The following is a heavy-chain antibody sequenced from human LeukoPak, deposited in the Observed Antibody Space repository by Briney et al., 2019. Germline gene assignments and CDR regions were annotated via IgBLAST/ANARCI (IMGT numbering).Heavy chain of an antibody. D-gene: IGHD2-21*02. Sequence: GGSLRLSCAASGFTFSSYAMSWVRQAPGKGLEWVSAISGSGGSTYYADSVKGRFTISRDNSKNTLYLQMNSLRAEDTAVYYCARDGPAYCGGDCYWWFDPWGQGTLVTVSS. V-gene: IGHV3-23*01. CDR2: ISGSGGST. CDR1: GFTFSSYA. J-gene: IGHJ5*02. CDR3: ARDGPAYCGGDCYWWFDP.